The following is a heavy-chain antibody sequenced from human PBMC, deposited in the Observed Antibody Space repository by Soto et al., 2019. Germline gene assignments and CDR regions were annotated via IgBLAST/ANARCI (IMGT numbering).Heavy chain of an antibody. Sequence: VQLVESGGGEVQPGRSLRLSCAASGFKYTDFALHWVRQAPGKGLEWVAIISYDGSDKYYADSVKGRFVISRDNPKNTLYLEMNSLRPEDTAVYFCARRACDSYYAIDVWGQWTTVTVFS. CDR3: ARRACDSYYAIDV. J-gene: IGHJ6*02. D-gene: IGHD3-22*01. V-gene: IGHV3-30*09. CDR2: ISYDGSDK. CDR1: GFKYTDFA.